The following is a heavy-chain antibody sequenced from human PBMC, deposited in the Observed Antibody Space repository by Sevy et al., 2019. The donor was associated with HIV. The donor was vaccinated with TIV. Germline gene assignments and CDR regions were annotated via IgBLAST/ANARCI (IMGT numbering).Heavy chain of an antibody. D-gene: IGHD6-19*01. CDR3: TRFYRSTTGWYPGSVDF. Sequence: GGSLRLSCVASGFSFSDYFISWIRQAPGKGLEWVSYISSNSNKIRYADSVQGRLTISRDNVKNSMYLQMNSLRAEDTAVYHCTRFYRSTTGWYPGSVDFWGRGTLVTVSS. CDR2: ISSNSNKI. CDR1: GFSFSDYF. J-gene: IGHJ4*02. V-gene: IGHV3-11*03.